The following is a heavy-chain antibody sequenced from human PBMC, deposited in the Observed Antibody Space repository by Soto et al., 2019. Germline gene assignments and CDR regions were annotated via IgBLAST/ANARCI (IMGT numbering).Heavy chain of an antibody. J-gene: IGHJ6*03. V-gene: IGHV1-18*01. Sequence: ASVKVSCKASGYTFTSYGISWVRQAPGQRLEWMGWINAYNGNTNYSQKLQGRVTMTTDTSASTAYMELRSLRSEDTAVYYCARGRYGDYYDYLAVWGKGTTVTGSS. CDR3: ARGRYGDYYDYLAV. D-gene: IGHD3-9*01. CDR2: INAYNGNT. CDR1: GYTFTSYG.